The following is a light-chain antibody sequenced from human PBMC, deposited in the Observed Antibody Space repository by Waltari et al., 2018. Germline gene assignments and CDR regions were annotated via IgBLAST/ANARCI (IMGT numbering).Light chain of an antibody. V-gene: IGLV2-14*03. Sequence: QSALAQPASVSGSPGQSIAISCTGTSRDIGGYNYVSWYQQYPDTAPNLLIYEVNNRPPGGSTPFSGSKSGNSASLTISEIQAEDEDDYYGSSYTNTFVVFGGGTKLTVL. CDR2: EVN. J-gene: IGLJ2*01. CDR1: SRDIGGYNY. CDR3: SSYTNTFVV.